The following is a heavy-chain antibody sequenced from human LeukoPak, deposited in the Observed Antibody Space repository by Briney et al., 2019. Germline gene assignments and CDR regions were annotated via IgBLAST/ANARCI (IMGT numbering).Heavy chain of an antibody. J-gene: IGHJ4*02. V-gene: IGHV1-2*02. CDR1: GGTFSSYA. CDR2: INPNTGGT. CDR3: ARGGVTAWTKPYFFDY. D-gene: IGHD2-21*02. Sequence: ASVKVSCKASGGTFSSYAISWVRQAPGQGLEWMGWINPNTGGTNYAQKFQGRVTMTRDTSISTAYMELSGETSDDTAVYYCARGGVTAWTKPYFFDYWGQGTLVTVSS.